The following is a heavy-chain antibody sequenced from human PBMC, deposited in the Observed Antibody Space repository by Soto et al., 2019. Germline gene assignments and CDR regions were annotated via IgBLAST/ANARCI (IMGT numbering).Heavy chain of an antibody. CDR3: ARARWYDAFDV. J-gene: IGHJ3*01. V-gene: IGHV4-38-2*01. CDR1: GFFISSGNY. D-gene: IGHD2-15*01. Sequence: SETLSLTCAVSGFFISSGNYWGWIRKPPGKGLEWIGSIFHGGNTYYNPSLKSRVTISADMSKNQFSLKLNSVTAADTAVYYCARARWYDAFDVWGQGTVVTVSS. CDR2: IFHGGNT.